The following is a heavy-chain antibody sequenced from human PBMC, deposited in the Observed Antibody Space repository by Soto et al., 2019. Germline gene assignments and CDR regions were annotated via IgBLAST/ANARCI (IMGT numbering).Heavy chain of an antibody. CDR1: GFTFSSYW. CDR3: ARDFRGTAMEYYFDY. CDR2: IKQDGSEK. Sequence: AGGSLRLSCAASGFTFSSYWMSWVRQAPGKGLEWVANIKQDGSEKYYVDSVKGRFTISRDNAKNSLYLQMNSLRAEDTAVYYCARDFRGTAMEYYFDYWGQGTLVTVSS. V-gene: IGHV3-7*01. D-gene: IGHD5-18*01. J-gene: IGHJ4*02.